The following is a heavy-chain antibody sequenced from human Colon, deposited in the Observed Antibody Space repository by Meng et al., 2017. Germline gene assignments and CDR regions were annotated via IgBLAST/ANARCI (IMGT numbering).Heavy chain of an antibody. CDR1: GGIINTYG. CDR3: TRGLATIPHFDY. Sequence: QVLRWRAGAAGKQRGSSVTVSSKTSGGIINTYGIYGVRQPPKQGLECMGGIPPMFPKTNYAQKFEGRLTITADESTSTAYMELSSLRSEDTAVYYCTRGLATIPHFDYWGQGTLVTVSS. D-gene: IGHD5-24*01. CDR2: IPPMFPKT. J-gene: IGHJ4*02. V-gene: IGHV1-69*01.